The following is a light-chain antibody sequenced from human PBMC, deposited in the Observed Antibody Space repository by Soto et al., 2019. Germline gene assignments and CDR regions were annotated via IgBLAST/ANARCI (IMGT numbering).Light chain of an antibody. CDR3: QSNYIVPWA. V-gene: IGKV1-39*01. Sequence: DIRVSQSPPSLSASVGDTITLTCRSSQYISNYLNWYQHKPGEAPKLLIYSASTLQIGVPSRFSGSGSGKDFSLTIHSLQPDDFASYYFQSNYIVPWAFGQGTRVDI. J-gene: IGKJ1*01. CDR1: QYISNY. CDR2: SAS.